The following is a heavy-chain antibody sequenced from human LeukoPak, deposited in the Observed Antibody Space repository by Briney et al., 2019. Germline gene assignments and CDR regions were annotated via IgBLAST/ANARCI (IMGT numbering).Heavy chain of an antibody. Sequence: PGGSLTLSCAASGFTVSRNYMNWVRQAPGKGLEWVSSISSSSSYIYYADSVKGRFTISRDNAKNSLYLQMISLRAEDMAVYYCARDLWGTTVTTDYFDSWGQGTLVTVSS. J-gene: IGHJ4*02. D-gene: IGHD4-17*01. V-gene: IGHV3-21*01. CDR3: ARDLWGTTVTTDYFDS. CDR1: GFTVSRNY. CDR2: ISSSSSYI.